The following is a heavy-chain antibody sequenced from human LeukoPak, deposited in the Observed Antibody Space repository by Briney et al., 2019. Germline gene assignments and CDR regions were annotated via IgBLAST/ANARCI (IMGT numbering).Heavy chain of an antibody. CDR1: GGSISSYY. CDR2: INHSGST. CDR3: ALISYYYYYGMDV. D-gene: IGHD3-10*01. V-gene: IGHV4-34*01. J-gene: IGHJ6*02. Sequence: SETLSLTCTVSGGSISSYYWSWIRQPPGKGLEWIGEINHSGSTTYNPSLKSRVTISVDTSKNQFSLKLSSVTAADTAVYYCALISYYYYYGMDVWGQGTTVTVSS.